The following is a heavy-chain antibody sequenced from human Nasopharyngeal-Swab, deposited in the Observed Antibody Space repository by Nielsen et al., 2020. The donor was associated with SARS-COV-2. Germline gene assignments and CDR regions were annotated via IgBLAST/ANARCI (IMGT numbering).Heavy chain of an antibody. D-gene: IGHD6-13*01. CDR2: INHSGST. V-gene: IGHV4-34*01. CDR1: GGSFSGYY. CDR3: ARAGIQDSSSWYDY. J-gene: IGHJ4*02. Sequence: SCAVYGGSFSGYYWSWIRQPPGKGLEWIGEINHSGSTNYNPSLKSRVTISVDTSKNQFSLKLSSVTAADTAVYYCARAGIQDSSSWYDYWGQGTLVTVSS.